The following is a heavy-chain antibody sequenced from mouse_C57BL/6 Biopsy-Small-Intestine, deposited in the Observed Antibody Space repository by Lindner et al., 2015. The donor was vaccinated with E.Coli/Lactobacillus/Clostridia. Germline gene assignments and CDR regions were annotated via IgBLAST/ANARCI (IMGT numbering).Heavy chain of an antibody. J-gene: IGHJ1*01. Sequence: SVKVSCKASGYPFTSHGLSWVRQAPGQGLEWMGWINTYNGNTKYAPKFQGRVIMTTNSSTTTAYMDLRGLKSDDTAIYYCATQGPAIAAAGYWYLDLWGRGTLVTVSS. CDR1: GYPFTSHG. CDR2: INTYNGNT. D-gene: IGHD3-3*01. V-gene: IGHV1-66*01. CDR3: ATQGPAIAAAGYWYLDL.